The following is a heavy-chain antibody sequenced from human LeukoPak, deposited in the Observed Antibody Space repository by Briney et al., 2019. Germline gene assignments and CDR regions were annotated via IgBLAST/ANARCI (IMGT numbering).Heavy chain of an antibody. Sequence: GGSLRLSCAASGFTFSSYAMSWVRQAPGKGLEWVSAISGSGGSTYYADSVKGRFTISGDNSKNTLYLQMNSLRAEDTAVYYCAQLITAAGSGNWGQGTLVTVSS. V-gene: IGHV3-23*01. CDR3: AQLITAAGSGN. J-gene: IGHJ4*02. D-gene: IGHD6-13*01. CDR2: ISGSGGST. CDR1: GFTFSSYA.